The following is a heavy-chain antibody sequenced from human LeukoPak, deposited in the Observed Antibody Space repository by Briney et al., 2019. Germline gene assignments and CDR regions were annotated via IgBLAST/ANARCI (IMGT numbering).Heavy chain of an antibody. Sequence: QPGRSLRLSCAASGFTFSSYDMHWVRQAPGKGLEWVAVMWYDGSNEYYADSVKGRFTISRDNSKNTLYLQMNSLRAEDTAVYYCARDRGRDYGDYEVSWFDPWGQGTLVTVSS. V-gene: IGHV3-33*01. D-gene: IGHD4-17*01. CDR3: ARDRGRDYGDYEVSWFDP. J-gene: IGHJ5*02. CDR2: MWYDGSNE. CDR1: GFTFSSYD.